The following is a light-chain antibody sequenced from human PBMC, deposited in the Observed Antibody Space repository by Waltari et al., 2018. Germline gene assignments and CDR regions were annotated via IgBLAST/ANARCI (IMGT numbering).Light chain of an antibody. CDR2: DAF. CDR3: QQRSNWIT. Sequence: EIVLTHSPATLSLSPGERATLSCSASQSVSSHLAWYQQKPVQAPRLLIYDAFNRATGIPARFSGSGSGTDFTLTISSLEPEDFAVYYCQQRSNWITFGQGTRLEIK. J-gene: IGKJ5*01. V-gene: IGKV3-11*01. CDR1: QSVSSH.